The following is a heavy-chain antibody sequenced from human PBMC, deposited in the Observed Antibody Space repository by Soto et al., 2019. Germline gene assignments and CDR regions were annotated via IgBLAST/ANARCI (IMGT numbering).Heavy chain of an antibody. V-gene: IGHV1-2*02. CDR1: GYTFINYY. D-gene: IGHD2-21*02. Sequence: ASVKVSCKTSGYTFINYYIHWVRQAPGQGLEWMGWVNPRSGDTNYAQKFQGRVTMTRDTSISTAYMELSSLRSDDTAVFYCARQLAYCGGDCLPELLAYSGQGTLVTVSA. CDR2: VNPRSGDT. CDR3: ARQLAYCGGDCLPELLAY. J-gene: IGHJ1*01.